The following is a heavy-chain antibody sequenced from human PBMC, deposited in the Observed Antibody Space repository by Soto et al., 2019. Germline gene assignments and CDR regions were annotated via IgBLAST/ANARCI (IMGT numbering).Heavy chain of an antibody. CDR3: AKDPPIAVAGLNWFDP. J-gene: IGHJ5*02. CDR2: ISGSGGST. D-gene: IGHD6-19*01. Sequence: GGSLRLSCAASGFTFSSYAMSWVRQAPGKGLEWVSAISGSGGSTYYADSVKGRFTIPRDNSKNTLYLQMNSLRAEDTAVYYCAKDPPIAVAGLNWFDPWGQGTLVTVSS. V-gene: IGHV3-23*01. CDR1: GFTFSSYA.